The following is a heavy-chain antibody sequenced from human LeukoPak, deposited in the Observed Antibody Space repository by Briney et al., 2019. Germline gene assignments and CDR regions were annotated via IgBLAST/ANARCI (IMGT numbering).Heavy chain of an antibody. V-gene: IGHV4-61*01. CDR3: ARGGIQLPDY. Sequence: MPSETLSLTCTVSGWSVSSGSYYWSWVRQSPGKGLEWIGCMYYRGSSNYNPSLKSRVTILVDTSKNQFSLKLSSVTAADTAVYYCARGGIQLPDYWARESWSPFPQ. J-gene: IGHJ4*02. D-gene: IGHD5-18*01. CDR1: GWSVSSGSYY. CDR2: MYYRGSS.